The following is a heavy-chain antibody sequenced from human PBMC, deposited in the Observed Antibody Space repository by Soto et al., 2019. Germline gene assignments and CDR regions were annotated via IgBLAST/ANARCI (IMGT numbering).Heavy chain of an antibody. V-gene: IGHV1-69*13. D-gene: IGHD3-22*01. Sequence: GASVKVSCTASGGTFSSYAISWVRQAPGQGLEWMGGIIPIFGTANYAQKFQGRVTTTADESTSTAYMELSSLRSEDTAVYYCARGSDSSGYYSSYYYGMDVWGQGTTVTVSS. J-gene: IGHJ6*02. CDR2: IIPIFGTA. CDR1: GGTFSSYA. CDR3: ARGSDSSGYYSSYYYGMDV.